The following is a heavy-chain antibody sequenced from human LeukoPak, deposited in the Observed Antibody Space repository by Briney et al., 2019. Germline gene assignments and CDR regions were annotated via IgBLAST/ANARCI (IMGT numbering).Heavy chain of an antibody. J-gene: IGHJ5*02. V-gene: IGHV4-30-4*07. D-gene: IGHD3-10*01. Sequence: PSETLSLTCAVSGGSISSGGYSWSWIRQPPGKGLEWIGYIYYSGSTYYNPSLKSRVTISVDTSKNQFSLKLSSVTAADTAVYYCARPGGSGTSTLGWFDPWGQGTLVTVSS. CDR2: IYYSGST. CDR3: ARPGGSGTSTLGWFDP. CDR1: GGSISSGGYS.